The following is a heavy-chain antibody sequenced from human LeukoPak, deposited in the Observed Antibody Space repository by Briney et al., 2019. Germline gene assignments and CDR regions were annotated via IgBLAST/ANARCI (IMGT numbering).Heavy chain of an antibody. D-gene: IGHD6-13*01. CDR1: GGSISSHY. CDR2: INHSGST. Sequence: SETLSLTCTVSGGSISSHYWSWIRQPPGKGLEWIGEINHSGSTNYNPSLKSRVTISVDTSKNQFSLKLSSVTAADTAVYYCARGRVAAAAARWFDPWGQGTLVTVSS. J-gene: IGHJ5*02. V-gene: IGHV4-34*01. CDR3: ARGRVAAAAARWFDP.